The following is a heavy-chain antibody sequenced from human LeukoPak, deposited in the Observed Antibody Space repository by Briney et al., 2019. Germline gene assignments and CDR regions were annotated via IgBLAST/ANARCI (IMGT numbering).Heavy chain of an antibody. Sequence: SETLSLTCAVYGGSFSGYYWSWIRQPPGKGLEWIGSIYYSGSTYYNPSLKSRVTISVDTSKNQFSLKLSSVTAADTAVYYCARSSANYYMDVWGKGTTVTVSS. CDR1: GGSFSGYY. V-gene: IGHV4-34*01. CDR2: IYYSGST. D-gene: IGHD6-19*01. J-gene: IGHJ6*03. CDR3: ARSSANYYMDV.